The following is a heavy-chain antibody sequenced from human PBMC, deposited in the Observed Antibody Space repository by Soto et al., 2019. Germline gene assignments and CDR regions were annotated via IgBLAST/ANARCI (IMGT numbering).Heavy chain of an antibody. CDR2: ISAYNGNT. J-gene: IGHJ4*02. CDR1: GYTFTSYG. CDR3: ARDWTSARPFDY. D-gene: IGHD6-6*01. V-gene: IGHV1-18*01. Sequence: QVQLVQSGAEVKKPGASVKVSCKASGYTFTSYGISWVRQAPGQWLEWMGWISAYNGNTNYPQKLQGRVTMTTNTFPSTAYMDIRSLISYDTAVYYCARDWTSARPFDYLGQGTLVTVSS.